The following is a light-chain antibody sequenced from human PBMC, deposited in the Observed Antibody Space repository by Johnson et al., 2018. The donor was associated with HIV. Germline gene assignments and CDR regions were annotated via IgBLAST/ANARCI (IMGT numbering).Light chain of an antibody. CDR2: DTY. CDR1: SSNIGSNY. CDR3: GTWDSSLTSYV. V-gene: IGLV1-51*01. J-gene: IGLJ1*01. Sequence: QPVLTQPPSVSAAPGQTVTISCSGSSSNIGSNYVSWYQQVPGTAPKLLIFDTYQRPSGIPDRFSGSKSDTSATLAITGLQTGDEADYFCGTWDSSLTSYVFGAGTKVTVL.